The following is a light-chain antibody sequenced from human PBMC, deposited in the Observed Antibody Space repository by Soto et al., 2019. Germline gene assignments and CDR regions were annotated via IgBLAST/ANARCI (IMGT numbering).Light chain of an antibody. CDR3: QVWDTSSDPVV. V-gene: IGLV3-21*04. Sequence: SSELTQPPSVSVAPGKTARITCGGNNIGSKSVHWYQQKPGQAPVLVIYYDSDRPSGIPERFSGSNSGNTATLTISRVEAGDEADYYCQVWDTSSDPVVIGAGTKLTVL. CDR1: NIGSKS. CDR2: YDS. J-gene: IGLJ2*01.